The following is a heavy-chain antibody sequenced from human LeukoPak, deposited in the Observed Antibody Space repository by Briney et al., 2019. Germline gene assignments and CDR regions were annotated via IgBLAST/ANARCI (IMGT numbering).Heavy chain of an antibody. CDR1: GYTFTSYA. Sequence: ASVKVSCKASGYTFTSYAMHWVRQAPGQRLEWMGWINAGNGNTKYSQKFQGRVTITADKSTSTAYMELSSLRSEDTAVYYCARGIEVTMVRDPYYYYGMDVWGQGTTVTVSS. CDR3: ARGIEVTMVRDPYYYYGMDV. CDR2: INAGNGNT. D-gene: IGHD3-10*01. V-gene: IGHV1-3*01. J-gene: IGHJ6*02.